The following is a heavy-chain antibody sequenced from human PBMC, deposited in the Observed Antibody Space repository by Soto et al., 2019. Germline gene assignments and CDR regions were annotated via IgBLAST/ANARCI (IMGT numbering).Heavy chain of an antibody. V-gene: IGHV3-33*01. CDR1: GFTFSSYG. D-gene: IGHD3-9*01. CDR3: ARDEGYDILTGYVHYYYYYGMDV. J-gene: IGHJ6*02. CDR2: IWYDGSNK. Sequence: GGSLRLSCAASGFTFSSYGMYWVRQAPGKGLEWVAVIWYDGSNKYYADSVKGRFTISRDNSKNTLYLQMNSLRAEDTAVYYCARDEGYDILTGYVHYYYYYGMDVWGQGTTVTVSS.